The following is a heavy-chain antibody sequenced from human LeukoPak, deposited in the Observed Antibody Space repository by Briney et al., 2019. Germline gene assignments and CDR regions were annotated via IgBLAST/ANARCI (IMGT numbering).Heavy chain of an antibody. D-gene: IGHD2-21*01. V-gene: IGHV1-2*02. CDR1: GYTFTDHY. Sequence: ASVKVSCKASGYTFTDHYMQRLRQAPGQGLEWMGWINPNSGGTVLAQKFQDRITMTRDTSISTVYMELSRLSSDDTAVYYCARDTSLLGWFDPWGQGTLVTVSS. CDR3: ARDTSLLGWFDP. J-gene: IGHJ5*02. CDR2: INPNSGGT.